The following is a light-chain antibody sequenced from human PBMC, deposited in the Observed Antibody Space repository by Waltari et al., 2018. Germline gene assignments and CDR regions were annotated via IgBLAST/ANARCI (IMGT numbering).Light chain of an antibody. CDR1: SSAVGSYNL. J-gene: IGLJ2*01. CDR3: CSYAGSSTFVV. CDR2: EVT. Sequence: QSALTQPASVSGSPGQSITISCPGTSSAVGSYNLVSWYQQHPGKVPKLLIYEVTKRPSGVSNRFSGSKSGNTASLTISGLQAEDEGDYYCCSYAGSSTFVVFGGGTKLTVL. V-gene: IGLV2-23*02.